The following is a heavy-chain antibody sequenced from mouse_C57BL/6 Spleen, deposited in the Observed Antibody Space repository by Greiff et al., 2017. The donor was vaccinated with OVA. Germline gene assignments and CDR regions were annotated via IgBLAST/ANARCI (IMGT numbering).Heavy chain of an antibody. D-gene: IGHD2-2*01. CDR1: GYTFTSYW. Sequence: VQLKQPGAELVKPGASVKMSCKASGYTFTSYWITWVKQRPGQGLEWIGDIYPGSGSTNYNEKFKSKATLTVDTSSSTAYMQLSSLTSEDSAVYYCARPMVTTGYWYFDVWGTGTTVTVSS. CDR2: IYPGSGST. CDR3: ARPMVTTGYWYFDV. V-gene: IGHV1-55*01. J-gene: IGHJ1*03.